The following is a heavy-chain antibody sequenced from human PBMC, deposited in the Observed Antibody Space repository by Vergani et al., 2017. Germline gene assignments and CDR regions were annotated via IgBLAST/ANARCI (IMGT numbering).Heavy chain of an antibody. V-gene: IGHV3-30*03. Sequence: QVHLVESGGGVVQPGRSLRLSCVVSGFTSSYFGMPWVGRARGRGLEWVAVIPYDGRKKYYADSVKGRFTISRDNSKSTLYLQMNSLRTEDTAVYYCATKSCGTPGCQIGYFREWGQGTLVTVSS. J-gene: IGHJ1*01. CDR2: IPYDGRKK. CDR3: ATKSCGTPGCQIGYFRE. CDR1: GFTSSYFG. D-gene: IGHD1-1*01.